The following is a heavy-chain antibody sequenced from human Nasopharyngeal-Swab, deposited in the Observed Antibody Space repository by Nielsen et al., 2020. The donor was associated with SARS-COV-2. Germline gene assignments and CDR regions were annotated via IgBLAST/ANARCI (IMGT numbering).Heavy chain of an antibody. CDR3: AREIGGYGSGSYYYYGMDV. CDR1: GGTFSSYA. CDR2: IIPIFGTA. V-gene: IGHV1-69*13. J-gene: IGHJ6*02. Sequence: SVKVSCKASGGTFSSYAISWVRQALGQGLEWMGGIIPIFGTANYAQKFQGRVTITADESTSTAYMELSSLRSEDTAVYYCAREIGGYGSGSYYYYGMDVWGQGTTVTVSS. D-gene: IGHD3-10*01.